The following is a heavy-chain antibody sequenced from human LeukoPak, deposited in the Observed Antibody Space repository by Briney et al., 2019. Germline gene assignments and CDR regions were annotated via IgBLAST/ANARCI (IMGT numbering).Heavy chain of an antibody. Sequence: PSETLSLTCTVSGGSISSSNYYWDWVRQPPGQGLEWIGSIHYSGSTYYNPSLRSRVTISVDTSKNQFSLKISSVTAADTAVYYCAKTTGRGTVDPGTSGYITFWGQGTLVTVSS. CDR3: AKTTGRGTVDPGTSGYITF. CDR2: IHYSGST. CDR1: GGSISSSNYY. J-gene: IGHJ4*02. V-gene: IGHV4-39*01. D-gene: IGHD1-26*01.